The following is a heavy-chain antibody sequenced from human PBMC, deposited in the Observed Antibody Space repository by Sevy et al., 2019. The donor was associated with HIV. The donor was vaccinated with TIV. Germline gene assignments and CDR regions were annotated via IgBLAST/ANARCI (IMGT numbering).Heavy chain of an antibody. J-gene: IGHJ4*02. Sequence: GGPLRLSCAASGFTFTSYTMSWVRQAPGKGLEWVSDIRVSGGRKYYSDSVKGRFTISRDNSKNTLYLQMSSLRAEDTAVYYCAKRDYSDFDSPPIFDFWGRGTLVTVSS. V-gene: IGHV3-23*01. CDR1: GFTFTSYT. CDR3: AKRDYSDFDSPPIFDF. CDR2: IRVSGGRK. D-gene: IGHD3-9*01.